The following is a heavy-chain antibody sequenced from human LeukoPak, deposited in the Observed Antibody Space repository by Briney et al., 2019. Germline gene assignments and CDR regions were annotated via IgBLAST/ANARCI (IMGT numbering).Heavy chain of an antibody. CDR3: AKLIKLSGSSHVDY. CDR1: GFTFSSSV. D-gene: IGHD1-26*01. Sequence: PGGSLRLSCAASGFTFSSSVIIWVRQAPGKGLEWVSGISGSSGSTYYADSVKGRFTISRDNSKNTLYLQMNSLRVEDTAVYYCAKLIKLSGSSHVDYWGQGTLVTVSS. CDR2: ISGSSGST. J-gene: IGHJ4*02. V-gene: IGHV3-23*01.